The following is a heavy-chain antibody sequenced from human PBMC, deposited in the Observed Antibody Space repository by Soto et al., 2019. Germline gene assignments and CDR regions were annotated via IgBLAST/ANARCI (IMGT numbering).Heavy chain of an antibody. V-gene: IGHV1-18*01. CDR3: ARVNVRDCTNGVCSSYYYYMDV. J-gene: IGHJ6*03. D-gene: IGHD2-8*01. CDR2: ISAYNGNT. CDR1: GYTFTSYG. Sequence: VASVKVSCKASGYTFTSYGISWVRQAPGQGLEWMGWISAYNGNTNYAQKLQGRVTMTTDESTSTAYMELSSLRSEDTAVYYCARVNVRDCTNGVCSSYYYYMDVWGKGTTVTVSS.